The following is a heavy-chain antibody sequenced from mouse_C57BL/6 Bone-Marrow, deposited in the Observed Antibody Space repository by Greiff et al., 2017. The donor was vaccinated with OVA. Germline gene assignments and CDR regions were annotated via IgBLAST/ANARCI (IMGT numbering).Heavy chain of an antibody. CDR2: IHPNSGST. CDR1: GYTFTSYW. D-gene: IGHD2-4*01. CDR3: ARNLYDYFFAY. Sequence: QVQLQQPGAELVKPGASVKLSCKASGYTFTSYWMHWVKQRPGQGLEWIGMIHPNSGSTNYNEKFKSKATLTVDKSSSTAYMQLSSLTSEDSAVYYCARNLYDYFFAYWGQGTLVTVSA. J-gene: IGHJ3*01. V-gene: IGHV1-64*01.